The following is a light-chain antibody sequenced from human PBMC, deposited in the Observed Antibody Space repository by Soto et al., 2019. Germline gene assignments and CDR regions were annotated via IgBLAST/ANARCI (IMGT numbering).Light chain of an antibody. CDR3: QQYTSYSWT. V-gene: IGKV1-5*01. CDR1: QSINSW. Sequence: IQLTQSPSSLSASVGDRVTITWRASQSINSWLAWYQQKPGKAPQILIYDASTLKSGVPSRFSASGSGTEFTLIISSLQPDDFATYYCQQYTSYSWTFGQGTKVAIK. CDR2: DAS. J-gene: IGKJ1*01.